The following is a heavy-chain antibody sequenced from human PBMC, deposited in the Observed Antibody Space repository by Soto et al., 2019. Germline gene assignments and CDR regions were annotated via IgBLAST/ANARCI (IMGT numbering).Heavy chain of an antibody. V-gene: IGHV3-33*01. CDR1: GFTFSSYG. CDR2: IWYDGSNK. Sequence: GGSLRLSCAASGFTFSSYGMHWVRQAPGKGLEWVAVIWYDGSNKYYADSVKGRFTISRDNSKNTLYLQMNSLRAEDTAVYYCARDRSGGAIDYWGQGTLVTVSS. D-gene: IGHD1-26*01. CDR3: ARDRSGGAIDY. J-gene: IGHJ4*02.